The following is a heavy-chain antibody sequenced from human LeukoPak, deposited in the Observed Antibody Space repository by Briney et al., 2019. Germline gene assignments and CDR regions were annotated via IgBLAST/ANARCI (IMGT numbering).Heavy chain of an antibody. V-gene: IGHV4-39*01. D-gene: IGHD1-26*01. J-gene: IGHJ4*02. CDR2: IYYTGST. CDR3: ARLFIVGTIPEFYFDD. Sequence: PSETLSLTCIVSGGSISSSSYYWGWIRQSPGKGLEWIGTIYYTGSTYYNPSLKSRVTISVDTSKNQFSLKLTSVAVADTAVYYRARLFIVGTIPEFYFDDWGQGTLVIVSS. CDR1: GGSISSSSYY.